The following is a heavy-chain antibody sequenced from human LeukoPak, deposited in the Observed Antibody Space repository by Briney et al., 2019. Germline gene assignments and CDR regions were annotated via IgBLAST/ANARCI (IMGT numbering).Heavy chain of an antibody. D-gene: IGHD6-19*01. V-gene: IGHV4-61*01. CDR1: GGSVSSGSYY. CDR3: ARDQWLVGAFDI. Sequence: PSETLSLTCTVSGGSVSSGSYYWSWIRQPPGKGLEWIGYNYYSGSTNYNPSLKSRVTISVDTSKNQFSLKLSSVTAADTAVYYCARDQWLVGAFDIWGQGTMVTVSS. CDR2: NYYSGST. J-gene: IGHJ3*02.